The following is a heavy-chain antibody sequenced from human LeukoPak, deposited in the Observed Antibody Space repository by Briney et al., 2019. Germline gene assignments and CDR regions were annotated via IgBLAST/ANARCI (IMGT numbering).Heavy chain of an antibody. V-gene: IGHV4-59*01. J-gene: IGHJ3*02. CDR3: ARGGYHILTGYYPHDAFDI. CDR2: IYYSGST. CDR1: GGSINNYY. D-gene: IGHD3-9*01. Sequence: SETLSLNCTVSGGSINNYYWSWIRQPPGAGLEWIGYIYYSGSTNYNPSLKSRVTISVDTSKNQFSLKLSSVTAADTAVYYCARGGYHILTGYYPHDAFDIWGQGTMVTVSS.